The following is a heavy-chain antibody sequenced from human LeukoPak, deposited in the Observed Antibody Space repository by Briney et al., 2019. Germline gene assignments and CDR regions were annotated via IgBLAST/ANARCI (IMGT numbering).Heavy chain of an antibody. J-gene: IGHJ4*02. D-gene: IGHD3-10*01. CDR1: GGSISSSNSY. CDR2: IYYSGST. CDR3: AREDPGEDYFDY. Sequence: SETLSLTCIVSGGSISSSNSYWGWIRQPPGKGLEWIGYIYYSGSTNYNPSLKSRVTISVDTSKNQFSLKLSSVTAADTAVYYCAREDPGEDYFDYWGQGTLVTVSS. V-gene: IGHV4-61*01.